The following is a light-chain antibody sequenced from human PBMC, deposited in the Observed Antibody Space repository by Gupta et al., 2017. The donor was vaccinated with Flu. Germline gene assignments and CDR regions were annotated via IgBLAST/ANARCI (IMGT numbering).Light chain of an antibody. V-gene: IGKV3-11*01. CDR1: QSVSNY. Sequence: LTQSPATLSLSQGERVTLSCRASQSVSNYLVWYQQKPGQAPRLVIYDASSRAAGIPGSFTGSGSGTDFTLTISSLDPDDFAVYYCQQRDNWPYSFGQGTKLEIK. CDR3: QQRDNWPYS. J-gene: IGKJ2*03. CDR2: DAS.